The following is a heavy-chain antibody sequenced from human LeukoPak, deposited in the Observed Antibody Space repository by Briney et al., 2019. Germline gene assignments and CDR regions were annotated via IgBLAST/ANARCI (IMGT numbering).Heavy chain of an antibody. CDR3: ARVPGGDSGYMDV. Sequence: GGSLRLSCAASGFTFSSYDMPWVRQATGKGLEWVSAIGTAGDTYYPGSVKGRLTISRENAKNSLYLQMNSLRAGDTAVYYCARVPGGDSGYMDVWGKGTTVTVSS. CDR2: IGTAGDT. J-gene: IGHJ6*03. D-gene: IGHD2-21*01. CDR1: GFTFSSYD. V-gene: IGHV3-13*01.